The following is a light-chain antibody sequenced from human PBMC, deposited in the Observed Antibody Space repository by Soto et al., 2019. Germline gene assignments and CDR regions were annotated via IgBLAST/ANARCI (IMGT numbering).Light chain of an antibody. V-gene: IGKV3-15*01. CDR3: QQYGSSPRLT. J-gene: IGKJ4*01. Sequence: EIVMTQSPATLSVSPGERATLSCRASQSVASNLAWYQQKPGQAPRLLIYGASTRATGIPARFSGSGSGTEFTLTISRLEPEDFAVYYCQQYGSSPRLTFGGGTKWIS. CDR2: GAS. CDR1: QSVASN.